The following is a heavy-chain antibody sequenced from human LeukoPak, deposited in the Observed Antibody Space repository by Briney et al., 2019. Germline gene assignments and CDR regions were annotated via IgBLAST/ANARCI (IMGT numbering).Heavy chain of an antibody. V-gene: IGHV1-18*01. J-gene: IGHJ4*02. D-gene: IGHD3-9*01. Sequence: ASVKVSCKASGYTFSNYGISWVRQAPGQGLEWVGLIRGENGNTNYAQKFQGRVTMTTETSTSTAYMELGSLGSDETAVYYCARVDLLTGYYFFDYWGQGTLVTVSS. CDR3: ARVDLLTGYYFFDY. CDR2: IRGENGNT. CDR1: GYTFSNYG.